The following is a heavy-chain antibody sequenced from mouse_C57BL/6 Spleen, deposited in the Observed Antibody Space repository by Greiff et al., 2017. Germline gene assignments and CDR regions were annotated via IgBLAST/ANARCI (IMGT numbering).Heavy chain of an antibody. J-gene: IGHJ3*01. V-gene: IGHV1-64*01. D-gene: IGHD1-1*01. Sequence: QVQLQQPGAELVKPGASVKLSCKASGYTFTSYWMHWVKQRPGQGLEWIGMIHPNSGSTNYNEKFKSKATLTVDTSSSTAYMQLSSLTSEDSAVYDCARSGYYGSSYFAWFAYWGQGTLVTVSA. CDR3: ARSGYYGSSYFAWFAY. CDR2: IHPNSGST. CDR1: GYTFTSYW.